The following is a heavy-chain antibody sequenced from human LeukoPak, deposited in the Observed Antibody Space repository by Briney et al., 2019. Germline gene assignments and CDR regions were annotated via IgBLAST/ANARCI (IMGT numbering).Heavy chain of an antibody. CDR2: IRNKANSYTT. CDR1: GFTFSDHY. D-gene: IGHD1-26*01. CDR3: ARARYSANDYSDY. V-gene: IGHV3-72*01. Sequence: PGGSLRLSCAASGFTFSDHYMDWVRQAPGKGLEWAGRIRNKANSYTTEYAASVKGRFTISRDDSKNSLYLQMSSLKTEDTALYYCARARYSANDYSDYWGQGTLVTVSS. J-gene: IGHJ4*02.